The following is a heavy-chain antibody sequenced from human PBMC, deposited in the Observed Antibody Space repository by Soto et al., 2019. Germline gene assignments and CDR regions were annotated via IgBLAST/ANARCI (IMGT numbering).Heavy chain of an antibody. CDR1: GYTFTSYD. CDR2: MNPNSGNT. Sequence: QVQLVQSGAEVKKPGASVKVSCKASGYTFTSYDINWVRQATGQGLEWTGWMNPNSGNTGYAQKFQGRVNMTRNTSISTAYMELSSLRSEDTAVYYCASRAYCGGDCYAWGQGTLVTVSS. V-gene: IGHV1-8*01. D-gene: IGHD2-21*02. J-gene: IGHJ5*02. CDR3: ASRAYCGGDCYA.